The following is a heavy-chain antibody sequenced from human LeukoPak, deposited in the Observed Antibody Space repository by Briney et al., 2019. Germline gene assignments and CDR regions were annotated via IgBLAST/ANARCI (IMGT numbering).Heavy chain of an antibody. CDR2: INSDGSST. V-gene: IGHV3-74*01. J-gene: IGHJ4*02. CDR1: GFTFSRYW. CDR3: ARVMRSYYSLGY. Sequence: PGGSLRLSCAASGFTFSRYWMHWVRQAPGKGLVWVSRINSDGSSTSYADSVKGRFTISRDNAKNTLYLQMDSLRAEDTAMYYCARVMRSYYSLGYLGQGTLVTVSS. D-gene: IGHD1-26*01.